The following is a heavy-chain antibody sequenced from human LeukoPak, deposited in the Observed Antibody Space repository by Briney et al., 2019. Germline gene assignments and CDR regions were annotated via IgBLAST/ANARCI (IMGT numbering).Heavy chain of an antibody. D-gene: IGHD6-19*01. CDR1: GGSISSSSYY. Sequence: PSETLSLTCTVSGGSISSSSYYWSWIRQPPGKGLEWIGEINHSGSTNYNPSLKSRVTISVDTSKNQFSLKLSSVTAADTAVYYCARGPSSSGWAYYYYYYGMDVWGQGTTVTVSS. V-gene: IGHV4-39*07. CDR2: INHSGST. CDR3: ARGPSSSGWAYYYYYYGMDV. J-gene: IGHJ6*02.